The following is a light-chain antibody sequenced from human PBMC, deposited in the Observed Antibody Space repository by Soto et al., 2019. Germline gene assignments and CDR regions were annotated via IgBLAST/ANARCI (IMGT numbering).Light chain of an antibody. CDR3: SSYAGTLVV. CDR1: SSDVGGYNY. J-gene: IGLJ1*01. CDR2: DVN. Sequence: QSVLTQPPSASGSPEQSVTVSCTGTSSDVGGYNYVSWYQQHPDKAPKLMIYDVNQRPSGVPDRFSGSKSGNTASLTVSGLQAEDEADYYCSSYAGTLVVFGTGTKLTVL. V-gene: IGLV2-8*01.